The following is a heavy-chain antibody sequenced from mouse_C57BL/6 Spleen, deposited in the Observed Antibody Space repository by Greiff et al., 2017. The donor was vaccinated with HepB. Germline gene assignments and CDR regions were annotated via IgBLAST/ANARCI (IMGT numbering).Heavy chain of an antibody. CDR3: ARRRGYWYFDV. J-gene: IGHJ1*03. CDR2: IDPSDSYT. CDR1: GYTFTSYW. Sequence: VQLVESGAELVMPGASVKLSCKASGYTFTSYWMHWVKQRPGQGLEWIGEIDPSDSYTNYNQKFKGKSTLTVDKSSSTAYMQLSSLTSEDSAVYYCARRRGYWYFDVWGTGTTVTVSS. V-gene: IGHV1-69*01.